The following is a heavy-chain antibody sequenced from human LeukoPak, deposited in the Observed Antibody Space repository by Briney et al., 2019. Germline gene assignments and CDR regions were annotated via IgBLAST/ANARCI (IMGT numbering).Heavy chain of an antibody. CDR3: ARDPGSYYYDSSGYFDY. V-gene: IGHV3-66*01. Sequence: GGSLRLSCAASGFSVRSNYMSWVRQAPGKGLEWVSVIYSGGSTYYADSVKGRFTISRDNSKNTLYLQMNSLRAEDTAVYYCARDPGSYYYDSSGYFDYWGQGTLVTVSS. CDR2: IYSGGST. J-gene: IGHJ4*02. CDR1: GFSVRSNY. D-gene: IGHD3-22*01.